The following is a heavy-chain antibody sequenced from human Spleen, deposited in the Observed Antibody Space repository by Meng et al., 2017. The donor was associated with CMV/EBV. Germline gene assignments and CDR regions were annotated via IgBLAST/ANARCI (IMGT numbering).Heavy chain of an antibody. D-gene: IGHD3-16*02. J-gene: IGHJ4*02. CDR3: ASYDTRLGELSLAFDY. Sequence: QRQRQGPGPGLVKPSETLSLTCTVSGGSISSSSYYWGWIRQPPGKGLEWIGSIYYSGSTYYNPSLKSRVTISVDTSKNQFSLKLSSVTAADTAVYYCASYDTRLGELSLAFDYWGQGTLVTVSS. V-gene: IGHV4-39*07. CDR2: IYYSGST. CDR1: GGSISSSSYY.